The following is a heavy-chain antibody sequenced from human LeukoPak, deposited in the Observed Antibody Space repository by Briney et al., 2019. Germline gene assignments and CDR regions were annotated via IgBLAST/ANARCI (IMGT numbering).Heavy chain of an antibody. J-gene: IGHJ4*02. V-gene: IGHV4-30-2*01. CDR2: IYHSGSI. CDR3: ARTNALSFDS. Sequence: SSETLSLICAVDGGFISSGGYSWGWLREPPGKGLQWIGYIYHSGSIYCHPTLKRRFTKTVPRSNNLFSLKLTSLTAADTAVYFCARTNALSFDSWGQGTLVTVSS. CDR1: GGFISSGGYS.